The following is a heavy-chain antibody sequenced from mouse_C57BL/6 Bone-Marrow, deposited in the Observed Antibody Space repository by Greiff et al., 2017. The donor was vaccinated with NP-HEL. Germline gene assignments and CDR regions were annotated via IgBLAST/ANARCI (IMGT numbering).Heavy chain of an antibody. CDR3: AGSSSWSDWYFDV. CDR1: GFSINSDCY. V-gene: IGHV3-3*01. J-gene: IGHJ1*03. D-gene: IGHD1-1*01. Sequence: EVKLMESGPSLVRPSQTLSLTCTVTGFSINSDCYWIWIRQFPGNKLEYIGYTFYSGITYYNPSLESRTYITRDTSKNQFSLKLSSVTTEDTATYYCAGSSSWSDWYFDVWGTGTTVTVSS. CDR2: TFYSGIT.